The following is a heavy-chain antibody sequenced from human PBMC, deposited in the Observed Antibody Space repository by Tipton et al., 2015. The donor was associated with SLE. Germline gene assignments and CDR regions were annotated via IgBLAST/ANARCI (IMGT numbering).Heavy chain of an antibody. Sequence: TLSLTCTVSGDSISSRSYYWAWIRQPPGKDLEWIATIYYSGTAYYNPSLRSRVTISVDTTKNQFSLKMTSVTAADTAVYYCARLVPSTGTAGYFQHWGQGPLVSVSS. D-gene: IGHD1-1*01. CDR3: ARLVPSTGTAGYFQH. V-gene: IGHV4-39*07. CDR1: GDSISSRSYY. CDR2: IYYSGTA. J-gene: IGHJ1*01.